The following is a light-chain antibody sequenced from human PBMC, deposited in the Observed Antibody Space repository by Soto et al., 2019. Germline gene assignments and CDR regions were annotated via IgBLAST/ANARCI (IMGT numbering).Light chain of an antibody. CDR2: KVC. CDR3: LQGTHWPIT. Sequence: DVVMAQSTLSLPVTLGQPASISCRSSQGLVYSDGNTSLTWFQQRPGQSPRRLIYKVCNRDSGFPDRFSGSGSGTDCTLKTSSVEDEDVGVYYCLQGTHWPITFGQGTRREIK. J-gene: IGKJ5*01. CDR1: QGLVYSDGNTS. V-gene: IGKV2-30*01.